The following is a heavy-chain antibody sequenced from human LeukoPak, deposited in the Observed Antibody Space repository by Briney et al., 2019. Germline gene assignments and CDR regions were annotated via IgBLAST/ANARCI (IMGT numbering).Heavy chain of an antibody. CDR1: GYTFTSYG. CDR3: AREGRRGFGELLSPKGWFDP. J-gene: IGHJ5*02. Sequence: ASVKVSCKASGYTFTSYGISWVRQAPGQGLEWMGWISAYNGNTNYAQKLQGRVTMTTDTSTSTAYMELRSLRSADTAVYYCAREGRRGFGELLSPKGWFDPWGQGTLVTVSS. V-gene: IGHV1-18*01. D-gene: IGHD3-10*01. CDR2: ISAYNGNT.